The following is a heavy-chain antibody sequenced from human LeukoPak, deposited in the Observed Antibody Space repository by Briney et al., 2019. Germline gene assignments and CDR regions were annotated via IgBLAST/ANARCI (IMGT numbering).Heavy chain of an antibody. Sequence: PSGTLSLTCLVSADSITTYYWSWFRQPAGDRPQWIGQIHIDGTRNYNPSLKSRVTVSVDTSKSQFFLKLNSATAADTAVYFCARTSRHYYGSGTNLTPWPAGMDVWGQGTTVTVSS. V-gene: IGHV4-4*07. J-gene: IGHJ6*02. D-gene: IGHD3-10*01. CDR3: ARTSRHYYGSGTNLTPWPAGMDV. CDR2: IHIDGTR. CDR1: ADSITTYY.